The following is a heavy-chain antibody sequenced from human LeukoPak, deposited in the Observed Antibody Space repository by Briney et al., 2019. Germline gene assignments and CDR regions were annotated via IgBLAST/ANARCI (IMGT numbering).Heavy chain of an antibody. D-gene: IGHD6-19*01. Sequence: GGSLRLSCAASGFSFSVYWMHWVCQAPGKGPVWVSRIKTDGSITDYADFVKGRFTISRDSAKNTLYLQMNSLRAEDTAVYYCAKDLLGSSGWRAPLQYWGQGTLVTVSS. J-gene: IGHJ4*02. CDR1: GFSFSVYW. V-gene: IGHV3-74*01. CDR3: AKDLLGSSGWRAPLQY. CDR2: IKTDGSIT.